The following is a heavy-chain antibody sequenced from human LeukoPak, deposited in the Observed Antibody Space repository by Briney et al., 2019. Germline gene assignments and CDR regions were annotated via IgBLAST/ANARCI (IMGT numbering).Heavy chain of an antibody. CDR3: ASLSSGSYLFYYFDY. V-gene: IGHV4-39*07. Sequence: PSETLSLTCTVPGGSISSSSYYWGWIRQPPGKGLEWIGSIYYSGSTYYNPSLKSRVTISVDTSKNQFSLKLSSVTAADTAVYYCASLSSGSYLFYYFDYWGQGTLVTVSS. D-gene: IGHD1-26*01. CDR2: IYYSGST. J-gene: IGHJ4*02. CDR1: GGSISSSSYY.